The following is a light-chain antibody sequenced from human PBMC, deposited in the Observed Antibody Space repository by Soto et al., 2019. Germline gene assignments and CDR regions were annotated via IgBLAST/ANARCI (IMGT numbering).Light chain of an antibody. CDR3: SSYTTTSTVV. J-gene: IGLJ2*01. CDR1: SSDVGRYNY. V-gene: IGLV2-14*03. Sequence: QSALTQPASVSGSPGQSIAISCTGTSSDVGRYNYVSWYQQHPGKAPKLMVYDVSQRPSGVSNRFSGSKSGNTASLTISGLQADDEADYYCSSYTTTSTVVFGGGTKLTV. CDR2: DVS.